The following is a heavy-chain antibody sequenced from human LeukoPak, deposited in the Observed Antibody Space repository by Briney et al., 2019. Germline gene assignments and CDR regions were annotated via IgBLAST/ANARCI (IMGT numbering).Heavy chain of an antibody. Sequence: GGSLRLSCAASGFTFSSYWMSWVRQAPGKGLEWVANIKQDGSEKYYVESVKGRFTISRDNAKNSLYLQMNSLRAEDTAVYYCARVLLWFGNAFDIWGQGTMVTVSS. CDR1: GFTFSSYW. CDR3: ARVLLWFGNAFDI. D-gene: IGHD3-10*01. CDR2: IKQDGSEK. J-gene: IGHJ3*02. V-gene: IGHV3-7*01.